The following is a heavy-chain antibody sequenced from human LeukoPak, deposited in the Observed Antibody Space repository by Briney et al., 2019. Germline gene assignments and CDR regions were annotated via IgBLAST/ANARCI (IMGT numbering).Heavy chain of an antibody. J-gene: IGHJ4*02. V-gene: IGHV4-30-2*01. CDR3: ARVGYSSGSDY. Sequence: SETLSLTCTVSGGSVSSGSYYWSWIRQPPGKGLEWIGYIYHSGSTYYNPSLKSRVTISVDRSKNQFSLKLSSVTAADTAVYYCARVGYSSGSDYWGQGTLVTVSS. CDR1: GGSVSSGSYY. D-gene: IGHD6-25*01. CDR2: IYHSGST.